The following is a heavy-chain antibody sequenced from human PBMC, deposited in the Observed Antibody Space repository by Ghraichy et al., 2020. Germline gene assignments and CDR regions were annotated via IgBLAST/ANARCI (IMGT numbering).Heavy chain of an antibody. CDR1: GFTFSSYS. Sequence: GGSLRLSCAASGFTFSSYSMNWVRQAPGKGLEWVSSISSSSSYIYYADSVKGRFTISRDNAKNSLYLQMNSLRAEDTAVYYCARDLGSTSWYPSYFDLWGRGTLVTVSS. D-gene: IGHD6-13*01. CDR3: ARDLGSTSWYPSYFDL. V-gene: IGHV3-21*01. J-gene: IGHJ2*01. CDR2: ISSSSSYI.